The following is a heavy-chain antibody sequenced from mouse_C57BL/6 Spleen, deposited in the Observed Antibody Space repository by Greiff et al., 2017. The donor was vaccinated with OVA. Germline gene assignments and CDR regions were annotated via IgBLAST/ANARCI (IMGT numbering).Heavy chain of an antibody. CDR1: GYSFTGYY. D-gene: IGHD1-1*01. CDR2: INPSTGGT. Sequence: EVKLVESGPELVKPGALVKISCKASGYSFTGYYMNWVKQSPEKSLEWIGEINPSTGGTTYNQKFKAKATLTVDKSSSTAYMQLKSLTSEDSAVYYCARSPLDYYGSSYGGAYWGQGTLVTVSA. J-gene: IGHJ3*01. V-gene: IGHV1-42*01. CDR3: ARSPLDYYGSSYGGAY.